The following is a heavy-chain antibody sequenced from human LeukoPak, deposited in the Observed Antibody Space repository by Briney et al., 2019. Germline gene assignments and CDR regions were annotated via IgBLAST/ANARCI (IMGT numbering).Heavy chain of an antibody. Sequence: GASVKVSCKASRGTFSSYAISWVRQAPGQGLEWMGGIIPIFGTANYAQKFQGRVTITADESTSTAYMELSSLRSEDTAVYYCASDYDILTGPKPYYYYGMDVWGQGTMVTVSS. D-gene: IGHD3-9*01. CDR3: ASDYDILTGPKPYYYYGMDV. V-gene: IGHV1-69*13. J-gene: IGHJ6*02. CDR2: IIPIFGTA. CDR1: RGTFSSYA.